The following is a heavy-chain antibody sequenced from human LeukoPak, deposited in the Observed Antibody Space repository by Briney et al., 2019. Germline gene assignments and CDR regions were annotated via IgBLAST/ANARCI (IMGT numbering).Heavy chain of an antibody. J-gene: IGHJ4*02. CDR2: TYYRSKWYN. V-gene: IGHV6-1*01. CDR1: GDSVSSNSAT. Sequence: SQTLSLTCAISGDSVSSNSATWNWIRQSPSRGLEWLGRTYYRSKWYNDYAVSVKSRITINPDTSKNQFSLQLNSVTPEDTAVYYCARGLPGSGSYPPGFDYWGQGTLVTVSS. CDR3: ARGLPGSGSYPPGFDY. D-gene: IGHD1-26*01.